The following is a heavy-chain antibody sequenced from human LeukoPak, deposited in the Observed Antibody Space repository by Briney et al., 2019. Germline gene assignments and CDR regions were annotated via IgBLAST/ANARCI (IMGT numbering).Heavy chain of an antibody. D-gene: IGHD6-19*01. CDR3: AKGWGPPSIAVAGTGFDY. Sequence: PGGSLRLSRAASGFTFSSYAMSWVRQAPGKGLEWVSAISGSGGSTYYADSVKGRFTISRDNSKNTLYLQMNSLRAEDTAVYYCAKGWGPPSIAVAGTGFDYWGQGTLVTASS. V-gene: IGHV3-23*01. CDR1: GFTFSSYA. CDR2: ISGSGGST. J-gene: IGHJ4*02.